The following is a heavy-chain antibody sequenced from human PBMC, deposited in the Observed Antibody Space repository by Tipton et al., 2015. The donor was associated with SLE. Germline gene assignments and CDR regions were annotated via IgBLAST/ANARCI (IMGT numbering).Heavy chain of an antibody. CDR3: ARDMGVVPTAGDYYGMDV. V-gene: IGHV1-8*02. Sequence: QVQLVQSGAEVKKPGASVKVSCKASGYSFTSYDIHWVRQASGQGLEWMGWMNPHSDTKGYVGKFQGRVTMTRNTSISTVYMELDSLRSEDTAVYYCARDMGVVPTAGDYYGMDVWGQGTTVTVSS. CDR2: MNPHSDTK. D-gene: IGHD2-2*01. J-gene: IGHJ6*02. CDR1: GYSFTSYD.